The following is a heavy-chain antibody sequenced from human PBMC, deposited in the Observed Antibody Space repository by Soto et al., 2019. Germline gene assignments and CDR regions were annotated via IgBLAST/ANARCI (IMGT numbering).Heavy chain of an antibody. CDR3: ARNGTYSSSLSQYSGMDV. J-gene: IGHJ6*02. CDR2: IVPMLGTP. D-gene: IGHD1-26*01. CDR1: GGTFDNFI. Sequence: QVQLVQSGAEVKEPGSSVRVSCKASGGTFDNFIMNWVRQTPGQGLEWMGGIVPMLGTPTYAEKFKGRVTISATGSTSTTSLEPTRPTPEDTAIYYCARNGTYSSSLSQYSGMDVWGQGTTVTSSS. V-gene: IGHV1-69*01.